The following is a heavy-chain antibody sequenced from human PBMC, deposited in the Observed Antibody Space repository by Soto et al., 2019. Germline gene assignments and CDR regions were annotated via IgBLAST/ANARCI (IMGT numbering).Heavy chain of an antibody. Sequence: QVQLQESGPGLVKPSQTLSLTCTVSGGSISSGGYYWSWIRQHPGKGLEWIGYIYYSGSTYYNPSHKSRVTISVDTSKNQFSLKLSSVTAADTAVYYCARELTTVTTLAGNWFDPWGQGTLVTVSS. CDR1: GGSISSGGYY. J-gene: IGHJ5*02. CDR3: ARELTTVTTLAGNWFDP. V-gene: IGHV4-31*03. CDR2: IYYSGST. D-gene: IGHD4-17*01.